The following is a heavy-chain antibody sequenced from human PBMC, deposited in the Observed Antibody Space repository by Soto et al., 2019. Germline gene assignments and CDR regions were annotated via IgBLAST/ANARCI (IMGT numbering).Heavy chain of an antibody. J-gene: IGHJ6*03. Sequence: ASETLSLTCAVYGGSFSGYYWSWIRQPPGKGLEWIGEINHSGSTNYNPSLKSRVTISVDTSKNQFSLKLSSVTAADTAVYYCARGRSSSWAPAKMDVWGKGTTVTVS. CDR3: ARGRSSSWAPAKMDV. D-gene: IGHD6-13*01. CDR1: GGSFSGYY. V-gene: IGHV4-34*01. CDR2: INHSGST.